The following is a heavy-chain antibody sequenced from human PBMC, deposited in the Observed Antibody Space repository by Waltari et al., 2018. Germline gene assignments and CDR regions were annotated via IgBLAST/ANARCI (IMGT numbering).Heavy chain of an antibody. CDR3: ARSFSSGWYPPGYFDY. CDR2: ISYDGSNK. D-gene: IGHD6-19*01. V-gene: IGHV3-30-3*01. CDR1: GFTFSSYA. Sequence: QVQLVESGGGVVQPGRSLRLSCAASGFTFSSYAMHWVRKAPGKGLEWVAVISYDGSNKYYADSVKGRFTISRDNSKNTLYLQMNSLRAEDTAVYYCARSFSSGWYPPGYFDYWGQGTLVTVSS. J-gene: IGHJ4*02.